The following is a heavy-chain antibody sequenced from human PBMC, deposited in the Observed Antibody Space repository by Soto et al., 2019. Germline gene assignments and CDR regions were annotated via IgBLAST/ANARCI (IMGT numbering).Heavy chain of an antibody. D-gene: IGHD5-18*01. CDR1: GFTFSRYG. J-gene: IGHJ4*02. CDR2: VTGTTPYI. CDR3: VRDSYGSLYDY. V-gene: IGHV3-21*01. Sequence: GGSLRLSCAASGFTFSRYGMNWVRQAPGKELEWVSSVTGTTPYIYYADSVKGRFTISRDDAKSSLYLQMNSLRADDTAMYYCVRDSYGSLYDYWGQGTLVTVSS.